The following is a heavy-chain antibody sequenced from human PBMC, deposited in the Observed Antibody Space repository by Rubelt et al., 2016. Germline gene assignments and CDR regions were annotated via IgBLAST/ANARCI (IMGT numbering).Heavy chain of an antibody. CDR3: ARDESAMATAYLDY. D-gene: IGHD5-24*01. V-gene: IGHV3-74*01. CDR1: GITFSSYW. CDR2: INSDGSST. J-gene: IGHJ4*02. Sequence: QPGGSLRLSCAASGITFSSYWMHWVRQAPGKGLVWVSRINSDGSSTSYADSVKGRFTISRDNAKNTLYLQMNSLRAEDTAVYYCARDESAMATAYLDYWGQGTLVTVSS.